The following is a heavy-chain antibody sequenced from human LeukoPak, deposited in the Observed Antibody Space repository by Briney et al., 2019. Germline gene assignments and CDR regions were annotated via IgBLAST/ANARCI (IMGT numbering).Heavy chain of an antibody. J-gene: IGHJ4*02. CDR3: ARVESGYDLDY. Sequence: GGSLRLSCAASGFTFSSYSMNWVRQAPGKGLEWVSYISSSSSTIYYADSVKGRFTISRDNAKNSLYLQMNSLRAEDTAVYYCARVESGYDLDYWGQGTLVTVSS. CDR1: GFTFSSYS. CDR2: ISSSSSTI. D-gene: IGHD5-12*01. V-gene: IGHV3-48*04.